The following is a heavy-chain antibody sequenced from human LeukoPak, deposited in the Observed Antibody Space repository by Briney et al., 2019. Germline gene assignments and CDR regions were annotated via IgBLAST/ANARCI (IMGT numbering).Heavy chain of an antibody. D-gene: IGHD3-22*01. Sequence: ASVKVSCKASGYTFTSFGISWVRQAPGQGLEWMGWISAYNGNTNYAQKLQGRVTMTTDTSTSTAYMELRSLRSADTAVYYCARDSFYDSNRFCDYWGQGTLVTVSS. V-gene: IGHV1-18*01. CDR2: ISAYNGNT. CDR1: GYTFTSFG. J-gene: IGHJ4*02. CDR3: ARDSFYDSNRFCDY.